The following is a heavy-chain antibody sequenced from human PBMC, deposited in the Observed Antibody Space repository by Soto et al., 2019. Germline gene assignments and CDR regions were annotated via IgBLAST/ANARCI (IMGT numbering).Heavy chain of an antibody. J-gene: IGHJ4*02. CDR2: IWYDESNK. V-gene: IGHV3-33*01. D-gene: IGHD5-18*01. CDR1: GFPLSDYG. CDR3: ARDSGYSYGPLDY. Sequence: PGGSLRLSCAVSGFPLSDYGMHWVCQAPGKGLEWVAVIWYDESNKYYVDSVKGRFTISRDNAKNSLYLQMNSLRAEDTAVYYCARDSGYSYGPLDYWGQGTLVTVSS.